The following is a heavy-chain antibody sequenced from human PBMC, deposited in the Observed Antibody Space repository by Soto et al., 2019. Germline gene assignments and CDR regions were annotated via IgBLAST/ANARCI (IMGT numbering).Heavy chain of an antibody. J-gene: IGHJ4*02. V-gene: IGHV1-3*01. CDR2: INAGNGNT. CDR1: GYTFTSYA. D-gene: IGHD3-3*01. Sequence: ASVKVSCKASGYTFTSYAMHWVRQAPGQRLEWMGWINAGNGNTKYSQKFQGRVTITRDTSASTAYMELSSLRSEDTAVYYCARERNDDFWSGYYDWGQGTLVTVSS. CDR3: ARERNDDFWSGYYD.